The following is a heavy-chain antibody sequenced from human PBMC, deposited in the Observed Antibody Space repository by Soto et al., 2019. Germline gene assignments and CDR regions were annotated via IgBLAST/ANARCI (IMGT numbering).Heavy chain of an antibody. CDR1: GGSISSYY. J-gene: IGHJ4*02. CDR2: IYYSGSI. V-gene: IGHV4-59*01. Sequence: QVQLQESGPGLVKPSETLSLTCTVSGGSISSYYWSWIRQPPGKGLEWIGYIYYSGSINYNPSLMSRFTISVDTSKNQFSLKLSSVTAADTAVYYCARRYSGYDLYYLDYWGQGTLVTVSS. D-gene: IGHD5-12*01. CDR3: ARRYSGYDLYYLDY.